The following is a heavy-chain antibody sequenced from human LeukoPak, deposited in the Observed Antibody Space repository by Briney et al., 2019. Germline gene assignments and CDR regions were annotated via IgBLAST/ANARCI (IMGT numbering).Heavy chain of an antibody. J-gene: IGHJ6*02. CDR3: AKDSSKLYYYYGMDV. D-gene: IGHD6-13*01. Sequence: GGSLRLSCAASGFTFSSYAMSWVRQAPGKGLEWVSAISGSGGSTYYADSVKGRFTTSRDNSKNTLYLQMNSLRAEDTAVYYCAKDSSKLYYYYGMDVWGQGTTVTVSS. CDR1: GFTFSSYA. CDR2: ISGSGGST. V-gene: IGHV3-23*01.